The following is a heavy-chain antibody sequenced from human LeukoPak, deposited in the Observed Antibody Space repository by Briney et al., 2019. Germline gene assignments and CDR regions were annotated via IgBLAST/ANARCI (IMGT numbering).Heavy chain of an antibody. CDR3: ARGCGSSSSNWFDP. Sequence: SQTLSLTCTVSGGSISSGNYYWSWLRQPAGKGLEWIGRVYAGGSTNSNPSLKSRVTITIDTSKHHFSLRLSSVTAADTAVYYCARGCGSSSSNWFDPWGQGTLVTVSS. J-gene: IGHJ5*02. D-gene: IGHD6-6*01. CDR2: VYAGGST. V-gene: IGHV4-61*02. CDR1: GGSISSGNYY.